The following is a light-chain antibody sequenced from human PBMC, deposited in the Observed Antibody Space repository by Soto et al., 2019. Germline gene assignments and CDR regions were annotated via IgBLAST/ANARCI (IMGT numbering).Light chain of an antibody. Sequence: MTQSTATLSVSPEDRATLSCRASQSVSSNLAWYQQKPGKAPKLLIYDVSNLQTGVPSRFSGSGSGTDFTFTISSLQPEDIATYYCQQYDNLPLTFGGGTKVDIK. J-gene: IGKJ4*01. CDR1: QSVSSN. CDR2: DVS. V-gene: IGKV1-33*01. CDR3: QQYDNLPLT.